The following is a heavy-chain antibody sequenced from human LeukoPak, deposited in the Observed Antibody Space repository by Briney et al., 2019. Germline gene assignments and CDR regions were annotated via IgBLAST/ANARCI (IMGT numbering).Heavy chain of an antibody. CDR1: GFTFSSYS. Sequence: GGSLRLSCAASGFTFSSYSMNWVRQAPGKGLEWVSSISSSSSYIYYADSVKGRFTISRDNAKNSLYLQMNSLRAEDTAVYYCARLNYDSSGHETFDIWGQGTMVTVSS. J-gene: IGHJ3*02. CDR3: ARLNYDSSGHETFDI. CDR2: ISSSSSYI. V-gene: IGHV3-21*01. D-gene: IGHD3-22*01.